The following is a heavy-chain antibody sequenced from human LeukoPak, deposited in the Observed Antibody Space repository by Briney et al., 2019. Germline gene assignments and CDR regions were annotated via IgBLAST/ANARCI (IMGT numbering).Heavy chain of an antibody. CDR1: GFTFSRYG. CDR3: AKDDPDYGGY. Sequence: GGSLRLSCAASGFTFSRYGMSWVRQAPGKGLEWVSAISGSGGSTYYADSVKGRFTISRDNSKNALYLQMNSLRAEDTAVYYCAKDDPDYGGYWGQGTLVTVSS. CDR2: ISGSGGST. V-gene: IGHV3-23*01. J-gene: IGHJ4*02.